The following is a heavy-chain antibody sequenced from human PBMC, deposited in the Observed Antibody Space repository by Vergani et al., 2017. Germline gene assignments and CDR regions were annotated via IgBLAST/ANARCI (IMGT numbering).Heavy chain of an antibody. Sequence: QVQLVESGGGVVQPGGSLRLSCAASGFTFSSYCTHCVRQAPGKGLEWVAFIRYDGSNKYYADSVKGRFTISRDNTKNTLYLQMNSLRAEDTAVYYCAKVYSGYCSSTSCYAHFDYWGQGTLVTVSS. J-gene: IGHJ4*02. D-gene: IGHD2-2*01. V-gene: IGHV3-30*02. CDR3: AKVYSGYCSSTSCYAHFDY. CDR1: GFTFSSYC. CDR2: IRYDGSNK.